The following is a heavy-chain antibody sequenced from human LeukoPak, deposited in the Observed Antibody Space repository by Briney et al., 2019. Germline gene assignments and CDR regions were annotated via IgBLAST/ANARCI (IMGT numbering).Heavy chain of an antibody. J-gene: IGHJ4*02. CDR3: ARSPIAAAGPATAFDY. Sequence: GGSLRLSCAASGFTFSSYAMHWVRQAPGKGLEYVSAISSNGGSTYYANSVKGRFTISRDNSKNTLYLQMGSLRAEDMAVYYCARSPIAAAGPATAFDYWGQGTLVTVSS. V-gene: IGHV3-64*01. CDR2: ISSNGGST. D-gene: IGHD6-13*01. CDR1: GFTFSSYA.